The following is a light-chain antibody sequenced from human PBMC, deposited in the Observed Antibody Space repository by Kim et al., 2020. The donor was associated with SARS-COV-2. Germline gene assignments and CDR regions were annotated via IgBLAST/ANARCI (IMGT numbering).Light chain of an antibody. CDR1: SSNIGNNY. J-gene: IGLJ3*02. CDR2: DNN. V-gene: IGLV1-51*01. Sequence: QSVLTQPPSVSAAPGQKVTISCSGSSSNIGNNYVSWYQQLPGTAPKLLIYDNNKRPSGIPDRFSGSKSGTSATLGITGLQTGDEADYYCGTWDNSLSAGWVFGGGTQLTVL. CDR3: GTWDNSLSAGWV.